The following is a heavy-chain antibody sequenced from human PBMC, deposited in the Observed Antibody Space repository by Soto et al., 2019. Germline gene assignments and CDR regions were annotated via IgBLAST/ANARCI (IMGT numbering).Heavy chain of an antibody. V-gene: IGHV1-46*01. CDR3: ARVHVSWATMRAFDI. Sequence: SVKVACKASGYTMSRYYIRWVRQAPGQGLEGMGIVNPSGGNRNYAQRFQGSVTMTRDTATRTVYVALSSLRLEDSALDVCARVHVSWATMRAFDICGQRPMGTVS. D-gene: IGHD5-12*01. CDR1: GYTMSRYY. J-gene: IGHJ3*02. CDR2: VNPSGGNR.